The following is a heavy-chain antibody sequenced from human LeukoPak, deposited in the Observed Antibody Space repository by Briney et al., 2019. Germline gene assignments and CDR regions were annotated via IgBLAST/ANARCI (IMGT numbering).Heavy chain of an antibody. D-gene: IGHD2-8*01. CDR3: AKLSGTNPFDY. CDR2: ISGSGGST. J-gene: IGHJ4*02. V-gene: IGHV3-23*01. CDR1: EFTFSSYA. Sequence: PGGSLRLSCAASEFTFSSYAMNWVRQAPGKGLEWVSFISGSGGSTNYADSVKGRFTISRDNSKNTLYLQMNSLRAEDTALYYCAKLSGTNPFDYWGQGTLVTVSS.